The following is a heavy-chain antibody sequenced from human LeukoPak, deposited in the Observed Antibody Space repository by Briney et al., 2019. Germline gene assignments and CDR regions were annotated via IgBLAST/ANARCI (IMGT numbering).Heavy chain of an antibody. CDR1: GGTFSSYA. Sequence: SVKVSCKASGGTFSSYAISWVRQAPGQGLEWMGGIIPIFGTANYAQKFQGRVTITADESTSTAYMELSSLRSEDTAVYYCARVHPYYYDSSGPYYFDYWGQGTLVTVSS. D-gene: IGHD3-22*01. V-gene: IGHV1-69*13. CDR3: ARVHPYYYDSSGPYYFDY. J-gene: IGHJ4*02. CDR2: IIPIFGTA.